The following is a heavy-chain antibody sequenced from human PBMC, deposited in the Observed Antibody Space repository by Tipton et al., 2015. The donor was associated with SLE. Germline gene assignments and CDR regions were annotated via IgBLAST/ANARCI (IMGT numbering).Heavy chain of an antibody. Sequence: GASEFTFRSYWMIWVRQPPGKGLEWVANINQDGSEKYYVDSVKGRFTISRDNAKNTLYLQMNSLRADDTAVYYCARSLSGYDFFDYWGQGTLVTVSS. D-gene: IGHD5-12*01. CDR2: INQDGSEK. V-gene: IGHV3-7*01. CDR1: EFTFRSYW. CDR3: ARSLSGYDFFDY. J-gene: IGHJ4*02.